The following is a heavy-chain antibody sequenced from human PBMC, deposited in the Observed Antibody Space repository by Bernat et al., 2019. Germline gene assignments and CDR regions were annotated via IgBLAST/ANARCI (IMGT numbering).Heavy chain of an antibody. J-gene: IGHJ3*02. CDR3: AKVPRSYLGPDDFDI. CDR1: GFTFSSYA. Sequence: EVQLLESGGGLVQPGGSLRLSCSASGFTFSSYAMGWVRQAPGQGLEWVSAISGSGDSTYYADSVKGPFTISRDNSKNTLYLQMNSLRAEDTAVYYCAKVPRSYLGPDDFDIWGQGTMVTVSS. CDR2: ISGSGDST. D-gene: IGHD1-26*01. V-gene: IGHV3-23*01.